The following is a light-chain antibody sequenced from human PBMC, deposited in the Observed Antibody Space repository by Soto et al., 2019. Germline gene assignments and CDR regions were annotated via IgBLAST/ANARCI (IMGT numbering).Light chain of an antibody. V-gene: IGKV1-39*01. CDR1: QSISGY. CDR2: DAS. J-gene: IGKJ5*01. Sequence: DIHVTQSPSSLSASVGDRVTISCRASQSISGYLNWYQQKPGKAPNLLIFDASSLQSGVPSRVSGRGSGAEYTLTISSLQPEDFATYFCQHSYSNFPITFGQGTRLENK. CDR3: QHSYSNFPIT.